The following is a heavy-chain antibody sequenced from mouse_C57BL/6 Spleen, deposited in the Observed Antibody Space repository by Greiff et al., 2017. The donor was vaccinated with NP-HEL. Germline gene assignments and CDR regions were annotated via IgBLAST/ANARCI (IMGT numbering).Heavy chain of an antibody. J-gene: IGHJ1*03. CDR3: TTTDYGNNRYFDV. CDR2: IDPENGDT. Sequence: VQLQQSGAELVRPGASVKLSCTASGFNIKDDYMHWVKQRPEQGLEWIGWIDPENGDTEYASKFQGKATITADTSSNTAYLQLSSLTSEDTAVSYCTTTDYGNNRYFDVWGKGTTVTVSS. V-gene: IGHV14-4*01. D-gene: IGHD2-1*01. CDR1: GFNIKDDY.